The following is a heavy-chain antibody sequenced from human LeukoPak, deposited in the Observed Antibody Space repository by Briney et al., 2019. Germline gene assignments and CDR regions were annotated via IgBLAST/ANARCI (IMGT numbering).Heavy chain of an antibody. V-gene: IGHV3-23*01. J-gene: IGHJ4*02. CDR2: ISGSGGTT. CDR1: GFTFSNYA. Sequence: GESLKISCAASGFTFSNYAMSWVRQAPGKGLEWVSAISGSGGTTFYAVSVKGRFTISRDNSKNTLYLQVNSLRAADTAGYYCAKVQEMDTILPPFHYWGQGTLVTVSS. D-gene: IGHD5-24*01. CDR3: AKVQEMDTILPPFHY.